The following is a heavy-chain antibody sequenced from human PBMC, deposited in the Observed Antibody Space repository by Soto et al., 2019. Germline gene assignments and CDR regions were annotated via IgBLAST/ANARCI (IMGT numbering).Heavy chain of an antibody. V-gene: IGHV1-18*01. Sequence: QVQLVQSGGEVKKPGASVRVSCKASGYTFNSYGISWVRQAPGQGLEWMGWLNTYNGNTNYAQKFQGRVSMTTDTSTSTAYLELRSLGSYDTAVYYCARVVLYSTSGDRRFDPWGQGTLVTVSS. CDR1: GYTFNSYG. CDR2: LNTYNGNT. J-gene: IGHJ5*02. CDR3: ARVVLYSTSGDRRFDP. D-gene: IGHD6-6*01.